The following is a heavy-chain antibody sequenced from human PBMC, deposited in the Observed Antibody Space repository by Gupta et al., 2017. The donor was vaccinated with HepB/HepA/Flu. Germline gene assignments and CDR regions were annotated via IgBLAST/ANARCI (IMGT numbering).Heavy chain of an antibody. Sequence: EVQLVESGGGLVQPGGSLRLSCAASGFTFSFYEMNWVRQAPGKGLEWVAYNSSSGSTISYADSVKGRFTISRDNAKNSLDLQMHSLRAEDTAVYYCARIPLDFDFWGQGTRVTVSS. CDR2: NSSSGSTI. D-gene: IGHD2-21*01. J-gene: IGHJ4*02. V-gene: IGHV3-48*03. CDR3: ARIPLDFDF. CDR1: GFTFSFYE.